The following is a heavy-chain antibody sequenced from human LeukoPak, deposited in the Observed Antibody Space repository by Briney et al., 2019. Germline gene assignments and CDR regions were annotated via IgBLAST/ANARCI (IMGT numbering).Heavy chain of an antibody. D-gene: IGHD3-22*01. J-gene: IGHJ4*02. Sequence: SVKVSCKASGGTFSSYAISWVRQAPGQGLEWMGGIIPIFGTANYAQKFQGRVTITTDESTSTAYMELSSLRSEDTAVYYCAVNDSSGYNIDYWGQGTLVTVSS. CDR2: IIPIFGTA. CDR3: AVNDSSGYNIDY. V-gene: IGHV1-69*05. CDR1: GGTFSSYA.